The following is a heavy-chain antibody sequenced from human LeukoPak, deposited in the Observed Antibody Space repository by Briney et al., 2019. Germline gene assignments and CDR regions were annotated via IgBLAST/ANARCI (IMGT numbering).Heavy chain of an antibody. V-gene: IGHV3-48*01. CDR2: ISSSSSTI. J-gene: IGHJ6*02. CDR3: ARDSPHPYYYGMDV. CDR1: GFTFSSYS. Sequence: GGSLGLSCAASGFTFSSYSMNWVRQAPGKGLEWVSYISSSSSTIYYADSVKGRFTISRDNAKNSLYPQMNSLRAEDTAVYYCARDSPHPYYYGMDVWGQGTTVTVSS.